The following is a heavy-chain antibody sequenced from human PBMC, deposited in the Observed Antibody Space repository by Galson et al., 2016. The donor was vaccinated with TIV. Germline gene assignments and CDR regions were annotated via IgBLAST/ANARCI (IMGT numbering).Heavy chain of an antibody. CDR1: GGTFSTYT. D-gene: IGHD3-3*01. CDR2: IIPVLGMT. Sequence: VKVSCKASGGTFSTYTINWVRQAPGQGLQWLGRIIPVLGMTNYAQRLQGRVTITADRSTSTAYMELSSLRSDDTAVYYCARGDTGRHYEAYFDSWDQGTVVTVSS. CDR3: ARGDTGRHYEAYFDS. V-gene: IGHV1-69*02. J-gene: IGHJ4*02.